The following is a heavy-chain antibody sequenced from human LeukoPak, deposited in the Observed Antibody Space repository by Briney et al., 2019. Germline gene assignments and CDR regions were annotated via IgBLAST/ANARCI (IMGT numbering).Heavy chain of an antibody. Sequence: QSGGSLRLSCAASGFTFSSYAMSWVRQAPGKGLEWVAAISGSGGSTYYADSVEGRFTISRDNSKNTLYLQMNSLRAEDTAVYYCAKDRDPTYYYGSGSHDYWGQGTLVTVSS. CDR1: GFTFSSYA. CDR2: ISGSGGST. J-gene: IGHJ4*02. D-gene: IGHD3-10*01. V-gene: IGHV3-23*01. CDR3: AKDRDPTYYYGSGSHDY.